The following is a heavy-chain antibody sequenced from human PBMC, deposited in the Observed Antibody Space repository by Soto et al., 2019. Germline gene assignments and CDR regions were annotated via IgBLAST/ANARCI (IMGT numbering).Heavy chain of an antibody. J-gene: IGHJ4*02. CDR3: ARDGSRAAALDY. Sequence: QVQLVESGGSVVQPGRSLRLSCAASGFTFSSHGMHRVRHAPGKGLEWVAVIWYDGSNKYYADSLKGRFTISGDIYENRLYQQMSSLRAGDAAVYYCARDGSRAAALDYWGQGTLVTVS. V-gene: IGHV3-33*01. CDR1: GFTFSSHG. CDR2: IWYDGSNK. D-gene: IGHD6-13*01.